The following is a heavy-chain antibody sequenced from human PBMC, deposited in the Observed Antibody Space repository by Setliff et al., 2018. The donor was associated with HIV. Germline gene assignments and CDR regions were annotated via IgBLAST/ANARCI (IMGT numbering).Heavy chain of an antibody. V-gene: IGHV2-5*02. CDR2: IYWDDAK. D-gene: IGHD3-10*01. CDR3: AHTSEVYFDY. Sequence: SGPTLVNPTETLTLTCSFSGFSLNTRGVGVAWIRQPPGKALEWLAYIYWDDAKRNSPSLNSRLTITKDTSKDQVVLTMTNMDPVDTATYYCAHTSEVYFDYWGQGTLVTSPQ. CDR1: GFSLNTRGVG. J-gene: IGHJ4*02.